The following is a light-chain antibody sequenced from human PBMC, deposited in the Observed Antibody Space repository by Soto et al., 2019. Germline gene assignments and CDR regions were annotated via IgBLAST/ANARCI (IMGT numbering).Light chain of an antibody. Sequence: QSALTQPRSVSRSPGQSVTISCTGTSSDVGGYNYVSWHQQHPGKAPKLMIYDVSKRPSGVPDRFSRSKSGNTASLTISGLQAEDEAHYYCCSYAGSYTWVFGGGTKLTVL. CDR2: DVS. CDR1: SSDVGGYNY. V-gene: IGLV2-11*01. J-gene: IGLJ3*02. CDR3: CSYAGSYTWV.